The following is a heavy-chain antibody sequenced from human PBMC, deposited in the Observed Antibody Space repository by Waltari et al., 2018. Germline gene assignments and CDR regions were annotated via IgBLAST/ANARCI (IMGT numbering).Heavy chain of an antibody. D-gene: IGHD3-10*01. CDR2: ISGSGGST. CDR1: GFTFSSYA. Sequence: EVQLVESGGGLVQPGGSLRLSCAASGFTFSSYAMSWVRQAPGKGLEWVSAISGSGGSTYYADSVKGRFTISRDNSKNTLYLQMNSLRAEDTAVYYCAKDGPLYGSGSQDAFDIWGQGTMVTVSS. CDR3: AKDGPLYGSGSQDAFDI. V-gene: IGHV3-23*04. J-gene: IGHJ3*02.